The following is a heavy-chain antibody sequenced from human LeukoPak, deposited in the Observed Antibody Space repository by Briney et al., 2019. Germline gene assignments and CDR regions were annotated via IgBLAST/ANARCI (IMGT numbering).Heavy chain of an antibody. CDR2: INQHGSET. D-gene: IGHD2-2*01. CDR1: GFTFSNNW. Sequence: PGGSLRLSCAASGFTFSNNWMSWVRQAPGKGLEWVANINQHGSETYYVDSVKGRFTISRDTAKNSLYLQMNSLRAEDTAVYYCATYSSSNAREFQHWGQGTLVTVSS. V-gene: IGHV3-7*01. CDR3: ATYSSSNAREFQH. J-gene: IGHJ1*01.